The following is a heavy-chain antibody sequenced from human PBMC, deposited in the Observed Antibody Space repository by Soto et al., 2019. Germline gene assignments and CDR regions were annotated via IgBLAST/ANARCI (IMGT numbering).Heavy chain of an antibody. CDR2: IYTSGST. V-gene: IGHV4-4*07. Sequence: SETLSLTCFVSGGSVTSYHWSWIRHPAGKGLEWIGRIYTSGSTNYNPSLKSRVTMSVDTSKNQFSLKLSSVTAADTAVYYCARDSLPEGGAAFDYWGQGTLVTFSS. D-gene: IGHD1-26*01. CDR1: GGSVTSYH. J-gene: IGHJ4*02. CDR3: ARDSLPEGGAAFDY.